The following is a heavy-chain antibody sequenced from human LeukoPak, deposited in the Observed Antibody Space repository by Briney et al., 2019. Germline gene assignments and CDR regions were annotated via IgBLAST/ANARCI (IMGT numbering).Heavy chain of an antibody. CDR1: GFTFSSYG. CDR2: IWYDGSNK. Sequence: GGSLRLSCAASGFTFSSYGMHWVRQAPGKGLEWVAVIWYDGSNKYYADSVKGRFTISRDNSKNTLYLQMNSLRAEDTAVYYCARESEPYYYDSSGYYYGYWGQGTLVTVSS. D-gene: IGHD3-22*01. J-gene: IGHJ4*02. CDR3: ARESEPYYYDSSGYYYGY. V-gene: IGHV3-33*01.